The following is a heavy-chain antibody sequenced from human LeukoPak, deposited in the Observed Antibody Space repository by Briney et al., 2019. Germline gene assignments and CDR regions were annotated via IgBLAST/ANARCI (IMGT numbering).Heavy chain of an antibody. V-gene: IGHV4-59*08. Sequence: SETLSLTCTVSGDSISSYYWNWIRQPPGKGLEWIGNIYNSANTHYNPSLKTRITMSVDTSKNQFSLKLNSVTAADTGIYYCARHSRSAYTGYENAFDMWGEGTMVTVSS. CDR2: IYNSANT. CDR3: ARHSRSAYTGYENAFDM. J-gene: IGHJ3*02. D-gene: IGHD5-12*01. CDR1: GDSISSYY.